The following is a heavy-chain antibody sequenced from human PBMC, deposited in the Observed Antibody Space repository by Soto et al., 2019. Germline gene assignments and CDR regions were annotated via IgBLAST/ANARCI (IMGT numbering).Heavy chain of an antibody. V-gene: IGHV1-18*01. CDR2: ISAHNGNT. J-gene: IGHJ4*02. CDR1: GYSFTSYA. D-gene: IGHD1-1*01. CDR3: ARGRYGDY. Sequence: QVHLVQSGAEVKKPGASVKVSCKPSGYSFTSYAITWVRQAPGQGLEWMGWISAHNGNTDYAQKLQGRVIVTRDTSTSTAYMELRSLRSDDTAVYYCARGRYGDYWGQGALVTVSS.